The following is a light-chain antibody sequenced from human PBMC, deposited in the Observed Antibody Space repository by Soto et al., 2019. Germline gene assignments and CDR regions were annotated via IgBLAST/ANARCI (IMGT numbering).Light chain of an antibody. J-gene: IGLJ2*01. CDR2: DVS. V-gene: IGLV2-14*03. CDR3: SSYTSSNTPI. CDR1: SSDVGGYNY. Sequence: QSVLTQPASVSGSPGQSITISCTGTSSDVGGYNYVSWYQQHPGKVPRLMIYDVSNRPSGVSNRFSGSKSGNTASLTISGLQAEDEADYYCSSYTSSNTPIFGGGTKVT.